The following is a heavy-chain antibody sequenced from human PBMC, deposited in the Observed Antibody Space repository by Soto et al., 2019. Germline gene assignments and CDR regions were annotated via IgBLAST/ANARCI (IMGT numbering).Heavy chain of an antibody. CDR1: GYTFTSYD. CDR3: ARLGNYGFDV. J-gene: IGHJ3*01. CDR2: MNPNSGNT. Sequence: GASVKVSCKASGYTFTSYDSNGVRQATGQGLEWMGWMNPNSGNTCYAQKFQGRVTMTRNTSISTAYMELSSLRSEDTAVYYCARLGNYGFDVCGQGTMFAVSS. V-gene: IGHV1-8*01. D-gene: IGHD1-7*01.